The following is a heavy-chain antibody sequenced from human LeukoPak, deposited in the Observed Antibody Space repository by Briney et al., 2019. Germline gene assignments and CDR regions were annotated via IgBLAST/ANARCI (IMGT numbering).Heavy chain of an antibody. CDR3: AKVRKGVGAFDI. CDR1: GFTLGIYA. D-gene: IGHD3-16*01. CDR2: ISNTGLTT. Sequence: GGSLRLSCAASGFTLGIYAMSWVRQAPGKGLEWVSGISNTGLTTYYIDSVKGRFTISRDSSKNTLNLQMDSLRTEDTAVYYCAKVRKGVGAFDIWGQGTMVTVSS. V-gene: IGHV3-23*01. J-gene: IGHJ3*02.